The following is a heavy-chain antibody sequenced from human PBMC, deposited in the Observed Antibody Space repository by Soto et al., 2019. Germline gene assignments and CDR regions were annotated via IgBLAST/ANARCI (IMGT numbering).Heavy chain of an antibody. V-gene: IGHV1-3*01. CDR3: ARGIATGQLDP. CDR1: GYTFTRYT. CDR2: INPDNGNT. J-gene: IGHJ5*02. D-gene: IGHD2-15*01. Sequence: QGQLVQSGAEVKKPGASVKISCKASGYTFTRYTMNWVRQAPGQRLEWMGWINPDNGNTKSSQKFQDRVIITRDTSASTAYMDLSSLRSEDTAVYYCARGIATGQLDPWGQGTLVTVSS.